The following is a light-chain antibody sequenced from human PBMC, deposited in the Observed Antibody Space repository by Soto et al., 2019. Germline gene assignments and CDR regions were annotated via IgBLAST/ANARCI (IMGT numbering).Light chain of an antibody. CDR3: QHYGTTPWT. CDR2: GAS. Sequence: DTVLTQSPATVSLSPGESVTLSCRASETFCSGCLAWYQQKPGQSPRLLIYGASSRATGIPDRFSGSGSETDFTLTISRLEPEDFAVYYCQHYGTTPWTFGPGTKVGIK. CDR1: ETFCSGC. V-gene: IGKV3-20*01. J-gene: IGKJ1*01.